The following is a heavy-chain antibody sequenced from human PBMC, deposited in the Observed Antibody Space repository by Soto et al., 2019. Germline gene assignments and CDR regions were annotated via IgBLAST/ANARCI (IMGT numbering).Heavy chain of an antibody. D-gene: IGHD6-13*01. Sequence: ASVKVSCKVSGYTLTELSLHWVRPAPGKGLEWMGGFDPEDGETIYAQKFQGRVTMTEDTSTDTAYMELSSLRSEDTAAYYCATGYSSSWYYFDYWGQGTLVTVSS. V-gene: IGHV1-24*01. CDR1: GYTLTELS. CDR3: ATGYSSSWYYFDY. J-gene: IGHJ4*02. CDR2: FDPEDGET.